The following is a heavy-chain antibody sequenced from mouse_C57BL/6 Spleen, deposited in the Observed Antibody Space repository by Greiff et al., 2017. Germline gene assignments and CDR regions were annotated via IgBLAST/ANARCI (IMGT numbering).Heavy chain of an antibody. CDR2: ISSGSSTI. CDR3: AIIYYSNYDYYAMDY. J-gene: IGHJ4*01. CDR1: GFTFSDYG. D-gene: IGHD2-5*01. Sequence: EVKLMESGGGLVKPGGSLKLSCAASGFTFSDYGMHWVRQAPEKGLEWVAYISSGSSTIYYADTVKGRFTISRDNAKNTLFLQLTRLRTDDTAMYYCAIIYYSNYDYYAMDYWGQGTSVTVSS. V-gene: IGHV5-17*01.